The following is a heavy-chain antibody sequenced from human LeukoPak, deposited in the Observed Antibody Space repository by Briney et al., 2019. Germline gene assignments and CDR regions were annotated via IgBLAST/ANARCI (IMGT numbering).Heavy chain of an antibody. D-gene: IGHD3-3*01. CDR1: RFTFSSYD. J-gene: IGHJ4*02. CDR3: AREGDFWSGPSGSFDI. CDR2: ISSSGRTI. Sequence: PGGSLRLSCAASRFTFSSYDVNWVRQAPGKGLEWVSYISSSGRTIYYADSVEGRFTISRDNAKNSLYLQMNSLRAEDTAVYYCAREGDFWSGPSGSFDIWGQGTLVTVSS. V-gene: IGHV3-48*03.